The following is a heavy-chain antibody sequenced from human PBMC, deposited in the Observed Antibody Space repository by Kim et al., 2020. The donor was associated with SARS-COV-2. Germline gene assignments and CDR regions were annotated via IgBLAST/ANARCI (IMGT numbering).Heavy chain of an antibody. J-gene: IGHJ4*02. V-gene: IGHV4-38-2*02. Sequence: SETLSLTCTVSGYSVSTDYYWGWIRHPPGKGLEWIGSIYHTGKTYYNPYLKSRVTISIDTSRNQFSLKVNSVTAADTAMYYCQRMVRSGPFDDWGQGTLVTVSS. CDR3: QRMVRSGPFDD. D-gene: IGHD3-3*01. CDR2: IYHTGKT. CDR1: GYSVSTDYY.